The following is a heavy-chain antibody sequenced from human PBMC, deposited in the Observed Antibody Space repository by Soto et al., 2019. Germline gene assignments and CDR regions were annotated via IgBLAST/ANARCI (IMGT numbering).Heavy chain of an antibody. Sequence: EVQLLESGGGSVQPGGSLMLSCAASGFTFSSYSLSWLRQAPGKGLEWVSGIRGSGQTTHYKDSVKGRCTISRDNFRNTLYLQVNSLRAEDTAIYFCAKSRGDSWTTYFFDYWGQGALVTVSS. D-gene: IGHD4-4*01. J-gene: IGHJ4*02. V-gene: IGHV3-23*01. CDR2: IRGSGQTT. CDR1: GFTFSSYS. CDR3: AKSRGDSWTTYFFDY.